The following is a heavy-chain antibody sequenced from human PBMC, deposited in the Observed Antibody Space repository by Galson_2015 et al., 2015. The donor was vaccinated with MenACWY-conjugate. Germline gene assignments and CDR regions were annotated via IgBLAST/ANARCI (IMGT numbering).Heavy chain of an antibody. Sequence: TTEYAASVKGRFTISRDESESSVYLQMNSLQSEDTAVYYCTRRMLGSTDGYDIWGQGTMVAV. CDR2: TT. CDR3: TRRMLGSTDGYDI. V-gene: IGHV3-72*01. D-gene: IGHD1-26*01. J-gene: IGHJ3*02.